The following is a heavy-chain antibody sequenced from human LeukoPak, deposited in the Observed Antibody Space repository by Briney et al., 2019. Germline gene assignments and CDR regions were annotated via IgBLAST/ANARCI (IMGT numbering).Heavy chain of an antibody. CDR1: GDSFTTYW. CDR2: ISDST. D-gene: IGHD2-2*01. V-gene: IGHV3-23*01. Sequence: GESLKISCKGSGDSFTTYWIGWVRQAPGKGLEWVSAISDSTYYADSVKGRFTISRDNSKNTLYLLMNSLRAEDTALYFCARYCITTSCQDDNSYYGMDVWGQGTTVTVSS. CDR3: ARYCITTSCQDDNSYYGMDV. J-gene: IGHJ6*02.